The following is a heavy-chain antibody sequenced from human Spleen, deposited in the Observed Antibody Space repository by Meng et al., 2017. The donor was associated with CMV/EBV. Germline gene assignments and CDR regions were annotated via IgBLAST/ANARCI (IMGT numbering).Heavy chain of an antibody. Sequence: QVQLQESGPGLVKPSEILSLTCTVSGGSISSYCWSWIRPPAGKGLECIGRIYPSGSTNYNTSIKSRVTMSVDTSKNQFSLKLSSVTAADTAVYYCAREPEGIHWFDPWGQGTLVTVSS. CDR3: AREPEGIHWFDP. CDR2: IYPSGST. V-gene: IGHV4-4*07. J-gene: IGHJ5*02. D-gene: IGHD6-13*01. CDR1: GGSISSYC.